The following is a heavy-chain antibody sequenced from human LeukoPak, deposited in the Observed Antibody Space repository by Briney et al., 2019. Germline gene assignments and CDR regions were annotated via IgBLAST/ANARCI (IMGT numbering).Heavy chain of an antibody. V-gene: IGHV5-51*01. CDR1: GYSFTRHW. CDR2: IYPGDSDT. CDR3: ARPAGMATIFFDY. Sequence: GESLKISCKGFGYSFTRHWIGWVRQMPGKGLEWMGIIYPGDSDTRYNPSFQGQVTISADKSISTAYLQWSSLKASDTAMYYCARPAGMATIFFDYWGQGTLVTVSS. D-gene: IGHD5-24*01. J-gene: IGHJ4*02.